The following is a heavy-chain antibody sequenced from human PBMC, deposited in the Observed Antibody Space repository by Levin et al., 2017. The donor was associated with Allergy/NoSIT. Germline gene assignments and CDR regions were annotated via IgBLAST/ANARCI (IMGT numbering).Heavy chain of an antibody. Sequence: GESLKISCAASGFTFSSYAMSWVRQAPGKGLEWVSAISGSGGSTYYADSVKGRFTISRDNSKNTLYLQMNSLRAEDMAVYYCAKDRAGSYALNYFDYWGQGTLVTVSS. CDR2: ISGSGGST. V-gene: IGHV3-23*01. CDR1: GFTFSSYA. J-gene: IGHJ4*02. CDR3: AKDRAGSYALNYFDY. D-gene: IGHD1-26*01.